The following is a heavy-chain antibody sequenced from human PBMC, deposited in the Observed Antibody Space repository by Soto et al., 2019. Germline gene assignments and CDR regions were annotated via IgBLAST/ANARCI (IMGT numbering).Heavy chain of an antibody. CDR1: GGSVSSYY. V-gene: IGHV4-59*08. J-gene: IGHJ4*02. D-gene: IGHD4-4*01. CDR2: IYYSGST. Sequence: SETRSLTCTVSGGSVSSYYWSRIRQSPGKGLEWIGFIYYSGSTKYKPSLKSRVSISVDTSKNQFSLKVSSATAADTAVYYCARHSNRNYGLYYFDYWGLGALVTVSS. CDR3: ARHSNRNYGLYYFDY.